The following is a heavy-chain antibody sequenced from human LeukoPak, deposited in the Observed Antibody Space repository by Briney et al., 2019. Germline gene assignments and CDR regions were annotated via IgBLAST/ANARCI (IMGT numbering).Heavy chain of an antibody. J-gene: IGHJ4*02. CDR1: GGSISSSSYY. Sequence: SETLSLTCTVSGGSISSSSYYWGWIRQPPGKGLEWIGSIYHSGSTYYNPSLKSRVTISVDTSKNQFSLKLSSVTAADTAVYYCARERRYSGYDFPDWGQGTLVTVSS. V-gene: IGHV4-39*07. CDR2: IYHSGST. CDR3: ARERRYSGYDFPD. D-gene: IGHD5-12*01.